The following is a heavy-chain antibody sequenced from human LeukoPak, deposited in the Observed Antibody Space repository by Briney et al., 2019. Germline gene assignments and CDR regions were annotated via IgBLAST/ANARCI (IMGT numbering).Heavy chain of an antibody. J-gene: IGHJ6*03. Sequence: GGSLRLSCAASGFTFSSYAMSWARQAPGKGLEWVSAISGSGGSTDYADSVKGRFTISRDNSKNTLYLQMNSLRADDTAVYYCARMQSTSWCGSPHSYMDVWGKGTTVTVSS. V-gene: IGHV3-23*01. CDR2: ISGSGGST. D-gene: IGHD2-2*01. CDR1: GFTFSSYA. CDR3: ARMQSTSWCGSPHSYMDV.